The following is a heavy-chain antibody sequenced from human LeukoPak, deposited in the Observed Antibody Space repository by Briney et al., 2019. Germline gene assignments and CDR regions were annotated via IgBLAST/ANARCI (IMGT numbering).Heavy chain of an antibody. V-gene: IGHV3-43*01. CDR3: AKVVQTGNSMFDY. J-gene: IGHJ4*01. CDR1: GFTFDRHT. CDR2: IGWDGTNI. D-gene: IGHD2/OR15-2a*01. Sequence: GGSLRLSCAASGFTFDRHTMHWVRQPPGKGPEWVSLIGWDGTNIDYADSVKGRFTISRDNSRNTLYLQMNSLGVEDTAIYFCAKVVQTGNSMFDYWGQGALVTVSS.